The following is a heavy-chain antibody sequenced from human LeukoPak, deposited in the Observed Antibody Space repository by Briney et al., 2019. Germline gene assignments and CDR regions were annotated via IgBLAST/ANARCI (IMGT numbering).Heavy chain of an antibody. CDR3: ARSHDYGDYVLDY. J-gene: IGHJ4*02. Sequence: SSETLSLTCTVSGGSISSYYWSWIRQPPGKGLEWIGYIYYSGSTNYNPSLKSRVTISVDTSKNQFSLKLSSVTAADTAVYYCARSHDYGDYVLDYWGQGTLVTVSS. V-gene: IGHV4-59*12. D-gene: IGHD4-17*01. CDR2: IYYSGST. CDR1: GGSISSYY.